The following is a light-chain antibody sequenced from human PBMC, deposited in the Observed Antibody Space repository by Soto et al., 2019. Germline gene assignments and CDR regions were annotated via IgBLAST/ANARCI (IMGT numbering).Light chain of an antibody. CDR2: DVS. CDR1: SSDVGGYNY. CDR3: SSYTRSSTLYV. V-gene: IGLV2-14*01. J-gene: IGLJ1*01. Sequence: QSALTQPASVSGSPGQSITISCTGTSSDVGGYNYVSWYQQHPGKAPKLMIYDVSNRPSGVSNRYSGSKSGNTASLTISGLQADDEAAYYCSSYTRSSTLYVFGTGTKLTVL.